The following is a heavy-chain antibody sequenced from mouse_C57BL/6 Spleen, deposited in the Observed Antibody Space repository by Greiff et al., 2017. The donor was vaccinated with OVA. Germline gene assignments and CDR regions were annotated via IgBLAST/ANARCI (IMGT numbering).Heavy chain of an antibody. CDR2: INPNNGGT. D-gene: IGHD1-1*01. CDR3: AREGNWVYGDY. J-gene: IGHJ2*01. CDR1: GYTFTDYN. Sequence: EVQLQQSGPELVKPGASVKMSCEASGYTFTDYNMHWVKQSHGKSLEWIGYINPNNGGTSYNQKFKGKATLTVNKSSSTAYMELRSLTSEESAVYYCAREGNWVYGDYWGQGTTLTVSS. V-gene: IGHV1-22*01.